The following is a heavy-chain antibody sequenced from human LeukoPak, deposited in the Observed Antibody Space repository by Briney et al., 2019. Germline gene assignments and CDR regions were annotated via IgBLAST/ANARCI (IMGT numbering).Heavy chain of an antibody. D-gene: IGHD5-12*01. V-gene: IGHV3-74*01. CDR2: INSDGSST. Sequence: GRSLRLSCAASGFTFSSYAMHWVRQAPGKGLVWVSRINSDGSSTNYADSVKGRFTISRDNAKNTLDLQMNSLRAEDTAVYYCARGGYSGYERFDYWGQGTLVTVSS. CDR1: GFTFSSYA. J-gene: IGHJ4*02. CDR3: ARGGYSGYERFDY.